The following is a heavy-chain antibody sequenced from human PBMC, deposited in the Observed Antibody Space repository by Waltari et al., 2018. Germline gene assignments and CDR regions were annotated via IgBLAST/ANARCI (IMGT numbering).Heavy chain of an antibody. CDR3: AREGDYSLDYYYYGMDV. D-gene: IGHD4-4*01. Sequence: QVQLVQSGAEVKKPGSSVKVSCKASGGTFSSYAISWVRQAPGTGLEGMGGLNPLFGTANYAQKFQGRVTITADESTSTAYMELSSLRSEDTAVYYCAREGDYSLDYYYYGMDVWGQGTTVTVSS. V-gene: IGHV1-69*01. CDR2: LNPLFGTA. CDR1: GGTFSSYA. J-gene: IGHJ6*02.